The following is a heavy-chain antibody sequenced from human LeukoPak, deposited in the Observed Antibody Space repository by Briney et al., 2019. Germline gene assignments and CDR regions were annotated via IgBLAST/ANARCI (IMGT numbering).Heavy chain of an antibody. CDR1: GGSVSGDY. CDR3: ARDSTGYGYEEWY. J-gene: IGHJ4*02. CDR2: IKQDGSEK. D-gene: IGHD5-18*01. V-gene: IGHV3-7*01. Sequence: LSLTCTVYGGSVSGDYWSWVRQAPGKGLEWVANIKQDGSEKNYVDSVKGRFTISRDNAKNSVYLQMNSLRAEDTALYYCARDSTGYGYEEWYWGQGTLVTVSS.